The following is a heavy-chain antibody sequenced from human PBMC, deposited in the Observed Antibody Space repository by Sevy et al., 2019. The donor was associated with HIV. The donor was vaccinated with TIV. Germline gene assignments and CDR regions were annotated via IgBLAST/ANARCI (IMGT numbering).Heavy chain of an antibody. J-gene: IGHJ6*02. Sequence: GGSLRLSCAASGFTFSSYAMSWVRQAPGKGLEWVSAISGSGGSTYYADSVKGRFTISRDNSKNTLYFQMNSLRAEDTAVYYCHGDYDSSQLASYNSYGMDVWGQGTTVTVSS. CDR1: GFTFSSYA. D-gene: IGHD3-22*01. CDR2: ISGSGGST. CDR3: HGDYDSSQLASYNSYGMDV. V-gene: IGHV3-23*01.